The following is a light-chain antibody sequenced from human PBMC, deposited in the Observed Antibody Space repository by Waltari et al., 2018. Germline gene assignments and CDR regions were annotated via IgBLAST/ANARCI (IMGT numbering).Light chain of an antibody. CDR1: QSISSW. J-gene: IGKJ1*01. CDR3: QQYNSYPWT. V-gene: IGKV1-5*03. CDR2: KAS. Sequence: DIQMTQSPSTLSASVGDRVTITCRASQSISSWLAWYQQKPGKAPKVLIYKASSLQSGVPERLSGSGSGTEFTLTISSLQPDDFATYYCQQYNSYPWTVGQGTKVGIK.